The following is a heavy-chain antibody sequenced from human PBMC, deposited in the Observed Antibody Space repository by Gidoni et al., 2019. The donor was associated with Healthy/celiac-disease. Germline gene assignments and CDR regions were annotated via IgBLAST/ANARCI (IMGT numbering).Heavy chain of an antibody. V-gene: IGHV1-69*02. CDR3: ARGAGAVAGYYFDY. CDR2: IIPILGIA. D-gene: IGHD6-19*01. J-gene: IGHJ4*02. CDR1: GGSFSSYT. Sequence: QVQLVQSGAEVKKPGSSVKVSCKASGGSFSSYTFSWVRQASGQGLGWMGRIIPILGIANYAQKFQGRVTITADKSTSTAYMELSSLRSEDTAVYYCARGAGAVAGYYFDYWGQGTLVTVSS.